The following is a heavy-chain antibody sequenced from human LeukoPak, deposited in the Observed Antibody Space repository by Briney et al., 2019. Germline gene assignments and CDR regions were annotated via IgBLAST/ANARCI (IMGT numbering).Heavy chain of an antibody. Sequence: PGGSLRLSCAASGFTFSSYSMNWVRQAPGKGLEWVSSISSSSSYIYYADSVKGRFTISRDNAKNSLYLQMNSLRAEDTAVYYCARDVDYGDYGADYWGQGTLVTASS. CDR2: ISSSSSYI. D-gene: IGHD4-17*01. V-gene: IGHV3-21*01. CDR1: GFTFSSYS. J-gene: IGHJ4*02. CDR3: ARDVDYGDYGADY.